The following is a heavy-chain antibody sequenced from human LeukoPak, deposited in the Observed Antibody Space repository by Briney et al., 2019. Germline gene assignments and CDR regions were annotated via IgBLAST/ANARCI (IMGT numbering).Heavy chain of an antibody. J-gene: IGHJ4*02. D-gene: IGHD3-16*01. CDR3: ARDPEDYDYQIDFDY. CDR1: GFTFSSYA. V-gene: IGHV3-30-3*01. CDR2: ISYDGSNK. Sequence: GGSLTLTCAASGFTFSSYAMHWIRQPPGKGLEWVAVISYDGSNKYYADSAKGRFTTSRDNSKNTLYLQMNSLRAEDTAVYYCARDPEDYDYQIDFDYWGQGTLVTVSS.